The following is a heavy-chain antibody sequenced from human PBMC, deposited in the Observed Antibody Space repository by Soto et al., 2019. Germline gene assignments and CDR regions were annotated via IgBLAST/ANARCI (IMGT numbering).Heavy chain of an antibody. V-gene: IGHV3-7*03. D-gene: IGHD4-4*01. J-gene: IGHJ3*02. CDR2: IKQDGSEK. CDR3: AKDLYSNYGDAFDI. Sequence: GSLRLSCAASGFTFSSYWMSWVRQAPGKGLEWVANIKQDGSEKYYVDSVKGRFTISRDNAKNSLYLQMNSLRAEDTALYYCAKDLYSNYGDAFDIWGQGTMVTVSS. CDR1: GFTFSSYW.